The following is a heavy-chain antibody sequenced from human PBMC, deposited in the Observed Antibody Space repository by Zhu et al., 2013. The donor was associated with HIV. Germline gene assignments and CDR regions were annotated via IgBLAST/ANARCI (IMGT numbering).Heavy chain of an antibody. CDR3: ARDGRGRYYYGSGSYPSFDY. V-gene: IGHV1-69*01. J-gene: IGHJ4*02. Sequence: QVQLVQSGAEVKKPGSSVKVSCKASGGTFSSYAISWVRQAPGQGLEWMGGIIPIFGTANYAQKFQGRVTITADESTSTAYMELSSLRSEDTAVYYCARDGRGRYYYGSGSYPSFDYWGQGTLVTVSS. CDR1: GGTFSSYA. D-gene: IGHD3-10*01. CDR2: IIPIFGTA.